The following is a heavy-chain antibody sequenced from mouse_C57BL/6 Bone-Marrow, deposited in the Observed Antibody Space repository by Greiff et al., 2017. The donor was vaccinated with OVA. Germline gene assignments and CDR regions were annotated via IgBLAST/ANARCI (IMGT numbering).Heavy chain of an antibody. Sequence: VQLQQSGAELVRPGSSVKMSCTTSGYTFTSYGINWVKQRPGQGLEWIGYIYTGNGYTEYNEKFKGKATLTSDTSSSTAYMQLSSLTSEDSAIYCCAWVCSGYDCYAMDYWGRGTSVTVSS. CDR3: AWVCSGYDCYAMDY. J-gene: IGHJ4*01. CDR1: GYTFTSYG. D-gene: IGHD2-2*01. V-gene: IGHV1-58*01. CDR2: IYTGNGYT.